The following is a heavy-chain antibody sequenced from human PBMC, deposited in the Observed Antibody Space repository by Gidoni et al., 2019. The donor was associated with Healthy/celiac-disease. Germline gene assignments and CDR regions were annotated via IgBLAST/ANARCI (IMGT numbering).Heavy chain of an antibody. D-gene: IGHD1-26*01. CDR1: GGSISRGGYY. CDR2: IYYSWST. Sequence: QVQLQESGPGLVKPSQTLSRTCTVSGGSISRGGYYWSWIRHHPGNGLEWIGYIYYSWSTYYNPSLKSRVTISVDTSKNQFSLKLSSVTAADTAVYYCARRRVGNFDYWGQGSLVTVSS. CDR3: ARRRVGNFDY. J-gene: IGHJ4*02. V-gene: IGHV4-31*03.